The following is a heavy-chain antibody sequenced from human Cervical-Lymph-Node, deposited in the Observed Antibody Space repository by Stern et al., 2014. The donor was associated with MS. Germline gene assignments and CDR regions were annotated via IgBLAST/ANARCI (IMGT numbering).Heavy chain of an antibody. Sequence: EVQLVESGAEVKKPGESLKISCKASGYSFNSYWIGWVRQMPGKGLEWMGVIYPGDSDTRYSPSFQGQVTISADKSASTAYLQWSSLKDSDTAIYYCARQGRDAYNSDCWGQGTLVIVSS. D-gene: IGHD5-24*01. CDR3: ARQGRDAYNSDC. CDR1: GYSFNSYW. J-gene: IGHJ4*02. V-gene: IGHV5-51*01. CDR2: IYPGDSDT.